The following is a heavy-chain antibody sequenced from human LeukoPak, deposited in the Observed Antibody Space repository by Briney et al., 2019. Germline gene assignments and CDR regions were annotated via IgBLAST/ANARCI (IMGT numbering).Heavy chain of an antibody. CDR2: IYTSGSP. Sequence: PSETLSLTCTASGGSISSYYWSWVRQPAGKGLEWIGRIYTSGSPYYNPSLKSRVTMSGDTSKNQFSLKLTSVTAADAAVYFCARVGGDGYNFDYWGQGTRVTVSS. D-gene: IGHD5-24*01. CDR3: ARVGGDGYNFDY. V-gene: IGHV4-4*07. J-gene: IGHJ4*02. CDR1: GGSISSYY.